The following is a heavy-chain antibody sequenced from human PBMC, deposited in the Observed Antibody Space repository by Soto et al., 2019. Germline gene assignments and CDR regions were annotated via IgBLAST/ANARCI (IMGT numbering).Heavy chain of an antibody. CDR2: INPSGGST. CDR3: ARAAFWSGYLMYNWLDP. Sequence: ASVKVSCKASGYTFTSYYMHWVRQAPGQGLEWMGIINPSGGSTSYAQKFQGRVTMTRDTSTSTVYMELSSLRSEDTAVYYCARAAFWSGYLMYNWLDPWGQGTLVTVSS. J-gene: IGHJ5*02. V-gene: IGHV1-46*03. D-gene: IGHD3-3*01. CDR1: GYTFTSYY.